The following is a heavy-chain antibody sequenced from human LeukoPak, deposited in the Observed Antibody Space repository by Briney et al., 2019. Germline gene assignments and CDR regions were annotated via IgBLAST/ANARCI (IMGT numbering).Heavy chain of an antibody. V-gene: IGHV1-2*02. CDR3: ASLEPPYNFWSGYPFDF. CDR2: INPNSGAT. J-gene: IGHJ4*02. Sequence: ASVKVSCKASGYTFTGYYIHWGRRAPGQGLEWMGWINPNSGATNSAQKFQGRITMTRDTSIRTAYFELSRLRSDDAAVYFCASLEPPYNFWSGYPFDFWGQGTLVTVSS. D-gene: IGHD3-3*01. CDR1: GYTFTGYY.